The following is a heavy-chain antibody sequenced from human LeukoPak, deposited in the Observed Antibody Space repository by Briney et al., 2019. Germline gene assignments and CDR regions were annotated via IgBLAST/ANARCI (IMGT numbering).Heavy chain of an antibody. CDR3: ARSPIVPAASDY. CDR2: IYYSGST. V-gene: IGHV4-39*01. D-gene: IGHD2-2*01. CDR1: GGSISSSSYY. J-gene: IGHJ4*02. Sequence: SETLSLTCTVSGGSISSSSYYWGWIRQPPGKGLEWIGSIYYSGSTYYNPSLKSRVTISVDTSKNQFSLKLSSVTAADTAVYYCARSPIVPAASDYWGQGTLVTVSS.